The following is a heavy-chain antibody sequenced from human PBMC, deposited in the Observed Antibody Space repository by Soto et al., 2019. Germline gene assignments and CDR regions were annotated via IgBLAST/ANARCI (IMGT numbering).Heavy chain of an antibody. CDR3: ARALVNYDILTGYKLGNSFDP. V-gene: IGHV4-38-2*01. J-gene: IGHJ5*02. D-gene: IGHD3-9*01. CDR2: IYHSGST. CDR1: GYSISSGYY. Sequence: SETLSLTCAVSGYSISSGYYWGWIRQPPGKGLEWIGSIYHSGSTYYNPSLKSRVTISVDTSKNQFSLKLSSVTAADTAVYYCARALVNYDILTGYKLGNSFDPWGQGTLVTVSS.